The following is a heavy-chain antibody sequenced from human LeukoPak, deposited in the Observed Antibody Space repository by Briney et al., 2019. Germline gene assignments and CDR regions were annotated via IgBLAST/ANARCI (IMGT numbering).Heavy chain of an antibody. Sequence: ASVKVSCKASGYAFTGYYIHWVRQAPGQGLGWMGWIHPNSGGTNYAQKFQGRVTMTRDTSITTASMELSSLKPDDTAVYYCARESPTTSRFGELFHYYYYYMDVWGKGTTVTISS. CDR3: ARESPTTSRFGELFHYYYYYMDV. CDR2: IHPNSGGT. J-gene: IGHJ6*03. CDR1: GYAFTGYY. V-gene: IGHV1-2*02. D-gene: IGHD3-10*01.